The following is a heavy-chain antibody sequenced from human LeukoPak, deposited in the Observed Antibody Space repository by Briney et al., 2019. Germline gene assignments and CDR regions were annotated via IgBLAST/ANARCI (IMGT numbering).Heavy chain of an antibody. Sequence: GGSLRLSWAASGXTFSSYGVHWVRQAPGKGLESVAIISNDGSNKYYADSVKGRFTISRDNSKNTLYLQMNSLRAEDTAVYYCAKTYGTSWHDFDPWGQGTLVTVSS. J-gene: IGHJ5*02. CDR3: AKTYGTSWHDFDP. CDR2: ISNDGSNK. CDR1: GXTFSSYG. D-gene: IGHD1-26*01. V-gene: IGHV3-30*18.